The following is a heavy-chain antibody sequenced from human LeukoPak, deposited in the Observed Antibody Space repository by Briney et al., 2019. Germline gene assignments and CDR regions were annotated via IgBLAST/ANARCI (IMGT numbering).Heavy chain of an antibody. CDR2: INPNSGGT. Sequence: ASVTVSCKASGYTFTGYYMHWVRQAPGQGLEWMGWINPNSGGTNYAQKFQGRVTMTRDTSISTAYMELSRLRSDDTAVYYCASFIAVAGLPFDYWGQGTLVTVSS. J-gene: IGHJ4*02. V-gene: IGHV1-2*02. CDR3: ASFIAVAGLPFDY. CDR1: GYTFTGYY. D-gene: IGHD6-19*01.